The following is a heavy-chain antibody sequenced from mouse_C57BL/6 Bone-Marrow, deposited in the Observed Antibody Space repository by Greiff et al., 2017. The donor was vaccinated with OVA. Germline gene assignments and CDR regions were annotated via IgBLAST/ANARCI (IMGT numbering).Heavy chain of an antibody. CDR3: ALISTGDY. V-gene: IGHV1-55*01. CDR2: IYPGSGST. CDR1: GYTFTSYW. J-gene: IGHJ2*01. D-gene: IGHD2-4*01. Sequence: QVHVKQPGAELVKPGASVKMSCKASGYTFTSYWITWVKQRPEQGLEWIGAIYPGSGSTNYNEKVKSKATLTVDTSSSTAYMQLSSLTSEDSAVYYGALISTGDYWGQGTTLTVSS.